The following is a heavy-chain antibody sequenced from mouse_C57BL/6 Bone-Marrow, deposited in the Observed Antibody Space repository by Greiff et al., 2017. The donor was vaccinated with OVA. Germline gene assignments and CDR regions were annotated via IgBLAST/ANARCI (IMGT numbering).Heavy chain of an antibody. Sequence: EVQLQQSGPVLVKPGASVKMSCKASGYTFTDYYMNWVRQSHGKSLEWIGVINPYNGGTSYNQKFKGKATLTVDKSSSTAYMELNSLTSDDSAVYYCARSAPLTTGPYYWGQGTTLTVSS. V-gene: IGHV1-19*01. CDR1: GYTFTDYY. J-gene: IGHJ2*01. CDR2: INPYNGGT. D-gene: IGHD4-1*02. CDR3: ARSAPLTTGPYY.